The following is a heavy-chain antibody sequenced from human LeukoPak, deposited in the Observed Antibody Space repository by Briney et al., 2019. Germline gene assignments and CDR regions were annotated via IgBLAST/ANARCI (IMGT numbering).Heavy chain of an antibody. D-gene: IGHD5-18*01. CDR2: IFYSGGT. CDR1: GDSIKNTHYH. J-gene: IGHJ5*02. V-gene: IGHV4-39*01. CDR3: ARTLSRGYSYGYYFDP. Sequence: SETLSLTCTVSGDSIKNTHYHWDWIRQPPGKGLEWIGSIFYSGGTYYSESLKSRVNISVDTSKNQFSLKLTSVTATDTALYFCARTLSRGYSYGYYFDPWGRGTLVTVSS.